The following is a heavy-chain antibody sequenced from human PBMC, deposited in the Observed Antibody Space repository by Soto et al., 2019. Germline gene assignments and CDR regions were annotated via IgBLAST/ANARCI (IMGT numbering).Heavy chain of an antibody. D-gene: IGHD3-3*01. Sequence: GGSLRLSCAASGFTFSSYAMHWVRQAPGKGLEWVAVISYDGSNKYYADSVKGRFTISRDNSKNTLYLQMNSLRAEDTAVYYCARDQYTIFGVVINGNIDYWGQGTLVTVSS. J-gene: IGHJ4*02. V-gene: IGHV3-30-3*01. CDR2: ISYDGSNK. CDR1: GFTFSSYA. CDR3: ARDQYTIFGVVINGNIDY.